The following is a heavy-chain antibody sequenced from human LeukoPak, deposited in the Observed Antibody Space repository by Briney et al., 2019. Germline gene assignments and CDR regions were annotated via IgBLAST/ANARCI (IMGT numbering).Heavy chain of an antibody. D-gene: IGHD1-1*01. CDR1: GGTFSSYA. CDR2: IIPIFGTA. CDR3: ARGRYNWNERRGTGFDY. V-gene: IGHV1-69*05. J-gene: IGHJ4*02. Sequence: GALVKVSCKASGGTFSSYAISWVRQAPGQGLEWMGGIIPIFGTANYAQKFQGRVTITTDESTSTAYMELSSLRSEDTAVYYCARGRYNWNERRGTGFDYWGQGTLVTVSS.